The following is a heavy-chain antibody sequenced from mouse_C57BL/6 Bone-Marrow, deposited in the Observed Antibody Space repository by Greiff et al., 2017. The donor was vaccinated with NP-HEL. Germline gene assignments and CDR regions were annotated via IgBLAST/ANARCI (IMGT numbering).Heavy chain of an antibody. J-gene: IGHJ2*01. D-gene: IGHD1-1*01. Sequence: EVQLQESGTVLARPGASVKMSCKTSGYTFTSYWMHWVKQRPGQGLEWIGAIYPGNSDTSYNQKFKGKAKLTAVTSASTAYMELSSLTTEDSAVYYCTRSRVLRYHYFDYWGQGTTLTVSS. CDR1: GYTFTSYW. V-gene: IGHV1-5*01. CDR2: IYPGNSDT. CDR3: TRSRVLRYHYFDY.